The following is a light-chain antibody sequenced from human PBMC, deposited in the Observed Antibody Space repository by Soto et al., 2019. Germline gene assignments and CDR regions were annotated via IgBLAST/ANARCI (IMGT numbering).Light chain of an antibody. CDR1: QSISSY. CDR3: QQSYSTPRT. CDR2: AAS. Sequence: DIQMTQSPSSLSASVGDRVTITCRASQSISSYLNWYQQKPGKAPKLLIYAASSLQSGVPSRFSGSGSGTDFTLTISSLQPDFFATYYCQQSYSTPRTFRRGTKVDIK. V-gene: IGKV1-39*01. J-gene: IGKJ1*01.